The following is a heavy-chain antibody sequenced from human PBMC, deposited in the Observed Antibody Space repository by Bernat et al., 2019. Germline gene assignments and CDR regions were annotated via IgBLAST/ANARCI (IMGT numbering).Heavy chain of an antibody. V-gene: IGHV3-23*04. Sequence: EVQLVESGGGLVQPGGSLRLSCAASGFTFSSYAMSWVRQAPGKGLEWVSAISGSGGSTYYAASGKGRFTISRDNSKNTLYMQMNSLRAEDTAVYYCAKDIVVVPAAPFDSWGQGTLVTVSS. CDR2: ISGSGGST. D-gene: IGHD2-2*01. CDR1: GFTFSSYA. CDR3: AKDIVVVPAAPFDS. J-gene: IGHJ4*02.